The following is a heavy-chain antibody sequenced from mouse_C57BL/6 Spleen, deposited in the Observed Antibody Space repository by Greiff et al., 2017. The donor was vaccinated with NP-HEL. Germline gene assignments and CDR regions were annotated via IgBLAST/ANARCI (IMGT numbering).Heavy chain of an antibody. Sequence: EVMLVESGGGLVKPGGSLKLSCAASGFTFSSYAMSWVRQTPEKRLEWVATISDGGSYTYYPDNVKGRFTISRDNAKNNLYLQMSHLKSEDTAMYYCARDTTPYAMDYWGQGTSVTVSS. CDR3: ARDTTPYAMDY. CDR2: ISDGGSYT. CDR1: GFTFSSYA. V-gene: IGHV5-4*01. J-gene: IGHJ4*01. D-gene: IGHD1-1*01.